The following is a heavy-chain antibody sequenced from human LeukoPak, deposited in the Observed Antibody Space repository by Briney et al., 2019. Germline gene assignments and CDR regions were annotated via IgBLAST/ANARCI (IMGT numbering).Heavy chain of an antibody. J-gene: IGHJ4*02. D-gene: IGHD2-21*02. CDR1: GFTFSAFG. Sequence: GGSLRLSCGASGFTFSAFGVHWVRQASGKGLEWVGRIAGKADNYVPLYAASVKGRFIVSRDDSQNTAYLQMTSLKTEDTAVYYCTSHAFCGGDCYSNWGQGTLVTVSS. CDR3: TSHAFCGGDCYSN. V-gene: IGHV3-73*01. CDR2: IAGKADNYVP.